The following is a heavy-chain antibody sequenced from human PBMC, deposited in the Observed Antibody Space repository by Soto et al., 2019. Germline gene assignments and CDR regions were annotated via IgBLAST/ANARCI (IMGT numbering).Heavy chain of an antibody. V-gene: IGHV3-33*01. CDR3: ARDTCSSTSCYVNWFDP. CDR1: GFTFSSYG. CDR2: IWYDGSNK. Sequence: GGSLRLSCAASGFTFSSYGMHWVRQAPGKGLEWVAVIWYDGSNKYYADSVKGRFTISRDNSKNTLYLQMNSLRAEDTAVYYCARDTCSSTSCYVNWFDPWGQGTLVTVSS. D-gene: IGHD2-2*01. J-gene: IGHJ5*02.